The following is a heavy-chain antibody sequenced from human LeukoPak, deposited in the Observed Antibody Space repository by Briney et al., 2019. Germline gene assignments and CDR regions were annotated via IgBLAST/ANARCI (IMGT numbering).Heavy chain of an antibody. D-gene: IGHD2-8*01. V-gene: IGHV1-69*02. CDR3: ARVKGVGWYFNY. CDR2: IIPILGIA. J-gene: IGHJ4*02. CDR1: GGTFSSYT. Sequence: SVKVSCKASGGTFSSYTISWVRQAPGQGLEWMGRIIPILGIANYAQKFQGRVTITADKSTGTAYMELSSLRSEDTAVYYCARVKGVGWYFNYWGQGTLVTVSS.